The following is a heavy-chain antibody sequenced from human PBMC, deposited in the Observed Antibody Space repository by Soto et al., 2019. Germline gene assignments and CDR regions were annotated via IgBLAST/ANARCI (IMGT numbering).Heavy chain of an antibody. CDR3: ARPLYSSGWYFEFDY. V-gene: IGHV4-39*01. J-gene: IGHJ4*02. D-gene: IGHD6-19*01. CDR1: GGSISSSSYY. Sequence: PSETLSLTCTVSGGSISSSSYYWGWIRQPPGKGLEWIGSIYYSGSTYYNPSLKSRVTISVDTSKNQFSLKLSSVTAADTAVYYCARPLYSSGWYFEFDYWGQGTLVTVSS. CDR2: IYYSGST.